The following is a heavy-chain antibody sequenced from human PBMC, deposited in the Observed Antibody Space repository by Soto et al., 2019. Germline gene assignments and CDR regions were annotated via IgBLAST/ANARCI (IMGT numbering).Heavy chain of an antibody. CDR3: ARVRYCSGDSCYANAFVI. J-gene: IGHJ3*02. D-gene: IGHD2-15*01. CDR1: GGTFSSYT. CDR2: IIPILGIA. V-gene: IGHV1-69*02. Sequence: QVQLVQSGAEVKKPGSSVKVSCKASGGTFSSYTISWVRQAPGQGLEWMGRIIPILGIANYAQKFQGRVTITADKSRSTGYKELSSLRSEHTAVYYCARVRYCSGDSCYANAFVIRGQGTMVTLSS.